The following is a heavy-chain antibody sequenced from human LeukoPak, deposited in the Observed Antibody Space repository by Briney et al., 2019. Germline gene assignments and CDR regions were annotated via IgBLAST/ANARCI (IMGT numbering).Heavy chain of an antibody. D-gene: IGHD3-10*01. V-gene: IGHV4-34*01. CDR1: GGSFSGYY. CDR3: ARKVSKYGSLWSQPGVFDY. CDR2: INHSGST. Sequence: PSETLSLTCAVYGGSFSGYYWSWLRQPPGKGLEWLGEINHSGSTNYNPSLKSRVTISVDTSKNQFSLKLSSVTAADTAVYYCARKVSKYGSLWSQPGVFDYWGQGTLVTVSS. J-gene: IGHJ4*02.